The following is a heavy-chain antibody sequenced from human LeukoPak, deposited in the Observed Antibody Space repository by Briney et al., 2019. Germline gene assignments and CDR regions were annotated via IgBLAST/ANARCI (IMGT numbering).Heavy chain of an antibody. Sequence: HTGGSLRLSCAASGFIFSSYAMSWVRQAPGKGLEWVSGISGNGGYTYYADSVKGRFTISRDNSKNTLYLQMNSLRAEATAVYYCAKDRTMGYCSGGRCAYFDYWGQGTLVTVSS. CDR1: GFIFSSYA. CDR2: ISGNGGYT. CDR3: AKDRTMGYCSGGRCAYFDY. V-gene: IGHV3-23*01. D-gene: IGHD2-15*01. J-gene: IGHJ4*02.